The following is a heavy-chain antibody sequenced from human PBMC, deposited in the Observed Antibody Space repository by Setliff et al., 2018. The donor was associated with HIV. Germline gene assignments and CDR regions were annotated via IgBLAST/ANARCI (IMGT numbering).Heavy chain of an antibody. CDR1: GGPITSGSYY. Sequence: SETLSLTCTVSGGPITSGSYYWSWIRQPAGKGLEWIGHIYISGTTNYNPSLKSRVTISADTSKSQLSLKLTSVTAADTAAYFCARVSTDYVWGSFLSSGPYYFDFWGQGALVTVSS. V-gene: IGHV4-61*09. CDR3: ARVSTDYVWGSFLSSGPYYFDF. D-gene: IGHD3-16*01. J-gene: IGHJ4*02. CDR2: IYISGTT.